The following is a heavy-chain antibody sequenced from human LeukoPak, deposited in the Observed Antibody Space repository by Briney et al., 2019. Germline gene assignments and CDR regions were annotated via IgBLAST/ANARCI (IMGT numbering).Heavy chain of an antibody. CDR2: INPSGGST. Sequence: ASVKVSCKASGYTFTSYYMHWVRQAPGQGLEWMGIINPSGGSTIYAQKFQGRVTMTEDTSTDTAYMELSSLRSEDTAVYYCATVEDAAIHRSAFDIWGQGTMVTVSS. D-gene: IGHD2-2*01. CDR3: ATVEDAAIHRSAFDI. CDR1: GYTFTSYY. V-gene: IGHV1-46*01. J-gene: IGHJ3*02.